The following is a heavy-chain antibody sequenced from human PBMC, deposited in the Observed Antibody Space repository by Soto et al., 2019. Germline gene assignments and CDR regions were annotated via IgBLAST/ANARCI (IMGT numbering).Heavy chain of an antibody. V-gene: IGHV4-59*01. D-gene: IGHD5-18*01. CDR3: AKDAGYNYGYFRRFDP. CDR2: IFYSGST. CDR1: GGSISNYY. Sequence: QVHLQESGPRLVKPSETLSLTCTVSGGSISNYYWSWIRQPPGRGLQWIGHIFYSGSTNYNPALKSRDTISVDTSKSQFCLNLSSVTAADTAVYYCAKDAGYNYGYFRRFDPWGQGTLVTVSS. J-gene: IGHJ5*02.